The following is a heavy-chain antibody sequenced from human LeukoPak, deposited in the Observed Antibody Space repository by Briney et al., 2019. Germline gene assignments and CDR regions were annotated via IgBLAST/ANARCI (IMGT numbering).Heavy chain of an antibody. CDR1: GDPISSHSDY. CDR2: IYYTGST. CDR3: AREYSAFDY. J-gene: IGHJ4*02. Sequence: NASETLSLTCTVSGDPISSHSDYKWTWIRQSPQKGLEWIGYIYYTGSTNYNPSLRSRLTISVDTSMNQFSLRLTAVTAADTAVYYCAREYSAFDYWGQGALVTVSS. V-gene: IGHV4-61*08. D-gene: IGHD4-11*01.